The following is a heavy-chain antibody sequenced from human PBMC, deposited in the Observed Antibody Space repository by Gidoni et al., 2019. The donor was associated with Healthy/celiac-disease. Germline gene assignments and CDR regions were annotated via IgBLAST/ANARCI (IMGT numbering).Heavy chain of an antibody. CDR2: IGGSGGST. D-gene: IGHD1-26*01. J-gene: IGHJ4*02. CDR1: GFTCSSYA. Sequence: VQLLESGGGLVQPGGSLRLSCAASGFTCSSYAMSWVRQAPGKGLEWGSAIGGSGGSTYYADPVKGRFTISRDNSKNTLYLQMNSLRAEDTAVYYCAKEGKIWEPPDYGGQGTLVTVSS. V-gene: IGHV3-23*01. CDR3: AKEGKIWEPPDY.